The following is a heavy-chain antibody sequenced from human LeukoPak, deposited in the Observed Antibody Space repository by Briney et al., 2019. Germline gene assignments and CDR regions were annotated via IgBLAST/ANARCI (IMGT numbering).Heavy chain of an antibody. Sequence: PSQTLSLTCTVSGVSISSGSYYWSWIRQPAGKGLEWIGRIYTSGSTNYNPSLKSRVTISVDTSKNQFSLKLSSVTAADTAVYYCARRLRVSRSAFDIWGQGTMVTVSS. V-gene: IGHV4-61*02. J-gene: IGHJ3*02. D-gene: IGHD4-17*01. CDR2: IYTSGST. CDR1: GVSISSGSYY. CDR3: ARRLRVSRSAFDI.